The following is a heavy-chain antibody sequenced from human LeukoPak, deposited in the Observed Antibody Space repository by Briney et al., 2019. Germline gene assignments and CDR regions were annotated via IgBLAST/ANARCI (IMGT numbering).Heavy chain of an antibody. CDR1: GYTFTGYY. J-gene: IGHJ6*04. D-gene: IGHD5-18*01. CDR2: INPNSGGT. V-gene: IGHV1-2*04. CDR3: ERGEDTAMVRNYYGMDV. Sequence: ASVKVSCKASGYTFTGYYMHWVRQAPGQGLEWMGWINPNSGGTNYAQKFQGWVTMTRDTSISTAYMELSRLRSDDTAVYYCERGEDTAMVRNYYGMDVWGKGTTVTVSS.